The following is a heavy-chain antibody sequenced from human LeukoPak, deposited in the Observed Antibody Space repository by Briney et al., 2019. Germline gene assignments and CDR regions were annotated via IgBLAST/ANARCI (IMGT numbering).Heavy chain of an antibody. CDR2: IRSKANSYAT. D-gene: IGHD4-17*01. J-gene: IGHJ6*03. V-gene: IGHV3-73*01. Sequence: GGSLRLSCAASGFTFSGSAMHWVRQASGKGLEWVGRIRSKANSYATAYAASVKGRFTISRDDSKNTAYLQMNSLKTEDTAVYYCTRQTVTHYYYYYMDVWGKGTTVTVSS. CDR1: GFTFSGSA. CDR3: TRQTVTHYYYYYMDV.